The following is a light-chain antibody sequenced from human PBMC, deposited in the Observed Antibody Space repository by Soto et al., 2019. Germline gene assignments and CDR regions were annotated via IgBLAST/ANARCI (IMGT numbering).Light chain of an antibody. CDR1: SSNIGAGYD. Sequence: QLVLTQPPSVSGAPGQRVTTSCTGSSSNIGAGYDVHWYQQLPGTAPKLLIFVNRNRPSGVPDRFSGSKSGTSASLAITGLQAEDEADYYCQSYDSSRSGWVFGGGTKLTVL. CDR2: VNR. J-gene: IGLJ3*02. V-gene: IGLV1-40*01. CDR3: QSYDSSRSGWV.